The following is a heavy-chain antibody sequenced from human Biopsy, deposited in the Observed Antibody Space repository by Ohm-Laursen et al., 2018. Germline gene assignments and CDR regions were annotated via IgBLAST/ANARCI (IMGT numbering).Heavy chain of an antibody. CDR2: INTSGGST. Sequence: GSLRLSCAASGFTFSSYAMTWVRQAPGKGLEWVSVINTSGGSTHYAVSVKGRFTISRDNSKNTLYLRMNSLRAEDTAVYYCAKPADSYGSEFYFDYWDQGTLVTVSS. CDR3: AKPADSYGSEFYFDY. J-gene: IGHJ4*02. CDR1: GFTFSSYA. D-gene: IGHD4-17*01. V-gene: IGHV3-23*01.